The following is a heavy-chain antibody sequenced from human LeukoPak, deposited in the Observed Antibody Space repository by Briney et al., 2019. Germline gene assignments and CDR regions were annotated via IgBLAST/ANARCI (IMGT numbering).Heavy chain of an antibody. CDR2: TYYRSKWYN. CDR1: GDSVSSNSVA. J-gene: IGHJ4*02. CDR3: ARGYRQTLDY. V-gene: IGHV6-1*01. D-gene: IGHD1-14*01. Sequence: SQTLSLTCAVSGDSVSSNSVAWNRTRQSPSRGLEWLGRTYYRSKWYNDYAVSVKDRMTINPDTSKNQFSLQLNSVTPEDTAVYYCARGYRQTLDYWGQGTLVTVSS.